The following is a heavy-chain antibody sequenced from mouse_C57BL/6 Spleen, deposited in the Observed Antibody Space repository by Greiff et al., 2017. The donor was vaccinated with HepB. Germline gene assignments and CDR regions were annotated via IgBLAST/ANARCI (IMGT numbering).Heavy chain of an antibody. D-gene: IGHD2-4*01. CDR3: ARRGDYDGFDY. Sequence: VQLQQPGAELVKPGASVKLSCKASGYTFTNYWMHWVKQRPGQGLEWIGMIHPNSGSTNYNEKFKSKATLTVDKSSSTAYMQLSSLTSEDSAVYYCARRGDYDGFDYWGQGTTLTVAS. J-gene: IGHJ2*01. CDR1: GYTFTNYW. CDR2: IHPNSGST. V-gene: IGHV1-64*01.